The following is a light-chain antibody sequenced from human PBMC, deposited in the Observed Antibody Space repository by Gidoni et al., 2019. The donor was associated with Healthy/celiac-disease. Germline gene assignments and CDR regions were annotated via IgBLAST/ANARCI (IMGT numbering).Light chain of an antibody. CDR1: QSISRY. CDR3: QQSYSTPR. V-gene: IGKV1-39*01. J-gene: IGKJ1*01. CDR2: AAS. Sequence: DIQMTQSPPSLSASVGDRVTITCRASQSISRYLNWYQQKPGKAPKLLIYAASSLQSGVPSRFSGSGSGTDFTLTISSLQPEDFATYYCQQSYSTPRFGQGTKVEIK.